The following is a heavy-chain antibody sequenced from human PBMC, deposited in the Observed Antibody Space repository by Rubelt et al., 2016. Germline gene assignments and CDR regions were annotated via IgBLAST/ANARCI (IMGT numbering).Heavy chain of an antibody. V-gene: IGHV1-2*02. D-gene: IGHD6-19*01. CDR2: INPKSGGT. J-gene: IGHJ4*02. CDR3: ASFGSSGWSYYFDY. CDR1: GYTFTGYY. Sequence: QVQLVQSGAEVKKPGASVKVSCKASGYTFTGYYMHWVRQAPGQGLEWMGWINPKSGGTNFAQKFQGRVTMTRDTAISTAYMELSRLRSDDTAVYYCASFGSSGWSYYFDYWGQGTLVTVSS.